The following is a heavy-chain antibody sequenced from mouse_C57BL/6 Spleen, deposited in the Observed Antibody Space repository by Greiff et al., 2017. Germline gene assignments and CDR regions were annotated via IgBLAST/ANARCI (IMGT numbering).Heavy chain of an antibody. J-gene: IGHJ2*01. V-gene: IGHV1-61*01. Sequence: QVQLQQPGAELVRPGSSVKLSCKASGYTFTSYWMHWVKQRPGQGLEWIGNIYPSDSETHYNQKFKDKATLTVDKSSSTAYMQLSGLTSEDSAVYYCARRGAVDYFDYWGQGTALTVSS. D-gene: IGHD6-1*01. CDR1: GYTFTSYW. CDR2: IYPSDSET. CDR3: ARRGAVDYFDY.